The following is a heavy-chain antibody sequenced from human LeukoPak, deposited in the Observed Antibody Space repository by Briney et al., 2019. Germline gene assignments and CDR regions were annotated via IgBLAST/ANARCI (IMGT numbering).Heavy chain of an antibody. CDR2: IWYDGSNK. V-gene: IGHV3-33*01. D-gene: IGHD6-13*01. J-gene: IGHJ5*02. CDR1: GFTFSSYA. CDR3: ARGVGSSWPGWFDP. Sequence: GGSLRLSCAASGFTFSSYAMHWVRQAPGKGLEWVAVIWYDGSNKYYADSVKGRFTISRDNAKNSLYLQMNSLRAEDTAVYYCARGVGSSWPGWFDPWGQGTLVTVSS.